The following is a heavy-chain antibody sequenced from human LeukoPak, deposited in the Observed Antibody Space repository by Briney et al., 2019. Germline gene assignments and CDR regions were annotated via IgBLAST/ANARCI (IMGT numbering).Heavy chain of an antibody. V-gene: IGHV1-18*01. CDR3: ARVPIPPYDFWSGYWWFDP. CDR2: ISAYNGNT. Sequence: GASVKVSCKASGYTFTSYGISWVRQAPGQGLEWMGRISAYNGNTNYAQKLQGRVTMTTDTSTSTAYMELRSLRSDDTAVYYCARVPIPPYDFWSGYWWFDPWGQGTLVTVSS. D-gene: IGHD3-3*01. CDR1: GYTFTSYG. J-gene: IGHJ5*02.